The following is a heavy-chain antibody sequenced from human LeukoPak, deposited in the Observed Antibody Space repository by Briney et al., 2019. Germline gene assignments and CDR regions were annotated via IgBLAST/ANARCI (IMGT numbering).Heavy chain of an antibody. CDR2: IIPIFGTA. D-gene: IGHD3-10*01. CDR1: GGTFSSYA. CDR3: ARQEVRGVITTGYYYYGMDV. J-gene: IGHJ6*02. Sequence: SVKVSCKASGGTFSSYAISWVRQAPGQGLGWMGGIIPIFGTANYAQKFQGRVTITADESTSTAYMELSSLRSEDTAVYYCARQEVRGVITTGYYYYGMDVWGQGTTVTVSS. V-gene: IGHV1-69*01.